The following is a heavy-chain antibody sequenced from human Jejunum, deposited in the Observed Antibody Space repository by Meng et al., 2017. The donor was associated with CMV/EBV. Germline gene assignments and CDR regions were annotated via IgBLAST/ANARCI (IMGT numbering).Heavy chain of an antibody. CDR2: ISGSSNYI. V-gene: IGHV3-21*01. CDR1: SRNN. CDR3: AREAGPGIVVTTAASYFDQ. J-gene: IGHJ4*02. D-gene: IGHD2-2*01. Sequence: SRNNMNWVRQASGKGPEWVSFISGSSNYIFYAESMKGRFTISRDNAKNSLYLQMNSLRDEDTAVYYCAREAGPGIVVTTAASYFDQWGQGTLVTVSS.